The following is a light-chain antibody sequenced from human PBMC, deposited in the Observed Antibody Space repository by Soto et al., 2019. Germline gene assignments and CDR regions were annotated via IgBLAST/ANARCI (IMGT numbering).Light chain of an antibody. V-gene: IGKV1-39*01. J-gene: IGKJ2*02. CDR3: QQGYSTPRT. Sequence: DIQMTQSPSPLSAFVGDRVTITCRASQSISSYLNWYQQKPGKAPKLLIYAASSLQSGVPSRFSGSGSGTDFTLTISSLQPEDFATYYCQQGYSTPRTFGQGTNLEIQ. CDR1: QSISSY. CDR2: AAS.